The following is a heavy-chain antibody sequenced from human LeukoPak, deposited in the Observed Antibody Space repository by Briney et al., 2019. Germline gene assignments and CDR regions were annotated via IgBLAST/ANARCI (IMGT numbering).Heavy chain of an antibody. CDR2: ISGSGGST. CDR1: GFTFSTYA. J-gene: IGHJ4*02. Sequence: HPGGSLRLSCAASGFTFSTYAMSWVRQAPGKGLEWVSAISGSGGSTYYADSVKGRFTISRDNSKNTLYLQMNSLRAEDTAVYYCARAGYDILTGYYSSVYWGQGTLVTVSS. CDR3: ARAGYDILTGYYSSVY. D-gene: IGHD3-9*01. V-gene: IGHV3-23*01.